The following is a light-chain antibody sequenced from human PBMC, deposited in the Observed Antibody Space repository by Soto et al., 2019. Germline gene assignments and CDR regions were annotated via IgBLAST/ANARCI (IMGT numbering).Light chain of an antibody. CDR2: AAS. CDR1: QAISNF. J-gene: IGKJ2*02. V-gene: IGKV1-27*01. CDR3: QKYNSAPCT. Sequence: DIQMTQSPSSLSAPVGDRVTITCRASQAISNFVAWYQQRPGKVPKVLIYAASTLQSGVPSRFSGGGSETDFTLTISSLQPEDFATYYCQKYNSAPCTFGQGTKLEIK.